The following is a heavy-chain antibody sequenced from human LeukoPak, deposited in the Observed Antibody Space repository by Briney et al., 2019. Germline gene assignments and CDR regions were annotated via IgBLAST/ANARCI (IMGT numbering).Heavy chain of an antibody. CDR1: GGSISSYY. CDR2: IHYTGST. V-gene: IGHV4-59*01. Sequence: CXVSGGSISSYYWSWIRQSPGKGMECNGYIHYTGSTNNNPSLKSRVTISVETSKKKFSLKLKFMTAADTAGYCYVXXXXYGSGNDFRFDPWGQGTLVTVSS. J-gene: IGHJ5*02. D-gene: IGHD3-10*01. CDR3: VXXXXYGSGNDFRFDP.